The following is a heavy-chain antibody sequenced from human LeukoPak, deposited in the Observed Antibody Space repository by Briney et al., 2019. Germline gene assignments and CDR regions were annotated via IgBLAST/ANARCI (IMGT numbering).Heavy chain of an antibody. CDR1: GFTFSDHY. CDR2: IRSRAYGATT. Sequence: GGSLRLSRAASGFTFSDHYMSWVRQAPGKGLERVGFIRSRAYGATTEYAASVKGRFTISRDDSKSIAYLQMNSLKTEDTAVYYCSRADYYGSGSPISLDVWGKGTTVTVS. D-gene: IGHD3-10*01. CDR3: SRADYYGSGSPISLDV. J-gene: IGHJ6*03. V-gene: IGHV3-49*04.